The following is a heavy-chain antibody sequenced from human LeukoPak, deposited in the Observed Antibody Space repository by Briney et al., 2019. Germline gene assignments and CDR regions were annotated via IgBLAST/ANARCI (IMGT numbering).Heavy chain of an antibody. CDR2: INPNRSGT. D-gene: IGHD2-2*02. Sequence: ASVKVSCKASGYTFTGYYMHWVRQAPGQGLEWMGWINPNRSGTNYAQKFQGRVTMTRDTSISTAYMELSRLRSDDTAVYYCARGRVVVVPAAIPPVNWYFDLWGRGTLVTVSS. J-gene: IGHJ2*01. CDR3: ARGRVVVVPAAIPPVNWYFDL. CDR1: GYTFTGYY. V-gene: IGHV1-2*02.